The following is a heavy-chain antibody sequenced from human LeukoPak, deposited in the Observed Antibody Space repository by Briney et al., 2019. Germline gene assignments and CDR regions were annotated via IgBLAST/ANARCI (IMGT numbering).Heavy chain of an antibody. Sequence: PGGSLRLSCVASGFTFSNYEMNWVRQAPEKGLEWVSYISSSGSTTYYADSVKGRFTISRDNAKNSLFLQMNSLRAEDTAVYFCARMFEFWGQGTLVTVSS. J-gene: IGHJ4*02. CDR3: ARMFEF. V-gene: IGHV3-48*03. CDR2: ISSSGSTT. CDR1: GFTFSNYE.